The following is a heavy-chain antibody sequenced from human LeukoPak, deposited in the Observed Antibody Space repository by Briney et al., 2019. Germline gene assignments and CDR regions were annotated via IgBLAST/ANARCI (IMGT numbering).Heavy chain of an antibody. Sequence: SETLSLTCAVSGGSISSSNWWSWVRQPPGKGLEWIGEIYHSGSTNYNPSLKSRVTISVDKSKNQFSLKLSSVTAADTAVYYCARSPIHYGSGSYFDYWGQGTLVTVSS. J-gene: IGHJ4*02. D-gene: IGHD3-10*01. CDR3: ARSPIHYGSGSYFDY. CDR1: GGSISSSNW. CDR2: IYHSGST. V-gene: IGHV4-4*02.